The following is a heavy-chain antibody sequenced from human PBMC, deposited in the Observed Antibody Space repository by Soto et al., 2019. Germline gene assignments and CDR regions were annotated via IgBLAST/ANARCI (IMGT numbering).Heavy chain of an antibody. CDR1: GYTFTSYG. Sequence: QVQLVQSGAEVKKPGASVKVSCKASGYTFTSYGISWVRQAPGQGLEWMGWISAYNGNTNYAQKLQGTVTMTTDTSTSTAYMELRSLRSDDTAVYYCAREVPYYYGSGSYRDYFDYWGQGTLVTVSS. D-gene: IGHD3-10*01. CDR3: AREVPYYYGSGSYRDYFDY. V-gene: IGHV1-18*01. CDR2: ISAYNGNT. J-gene: IGHJ4*02.